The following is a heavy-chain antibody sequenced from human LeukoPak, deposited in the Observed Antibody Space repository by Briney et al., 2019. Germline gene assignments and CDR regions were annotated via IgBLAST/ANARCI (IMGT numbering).Heavy chain of an antibody. V-gene: IGHV3-23*01. J-gene: IGHJ4*02. CDR2: ISGSGGSK. Sequence: GGSLRLSCAASGFTFSNYAMTWVRQAPGKGLEWVSAISGSGGSKSYVDSVEARFSISRDNSKNTLFLQMNSLRAEDTAIYYCGKVLKYYERSGTIANWGQEPWSPSPQ. CDR1: GFTFSNYA. D-gene: IGHD3-16*01. CDR3: GKVLKYYERSGTIAN.